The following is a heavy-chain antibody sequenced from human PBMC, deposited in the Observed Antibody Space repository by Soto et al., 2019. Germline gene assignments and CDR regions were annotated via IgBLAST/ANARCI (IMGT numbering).Heavy chain of an antibody. J-gene: IGHJ6*02. CDR2: IIPILGIA. Sequence: SCKASGVSYNSNTLWWLQQDHGQGLEWMGRIIPILGIANYAQRFQGRVTITADKSTSTAYMELSSLRSEDTAVYYCTRDNRGGMTYGMDVWGQGPTGTVSS. CDR1: GVSYNSNT. D-gene: IGHD3-16*01. V-gene: IGHV1-69*04. CDR3: TRDNRGGMTYGMDV.